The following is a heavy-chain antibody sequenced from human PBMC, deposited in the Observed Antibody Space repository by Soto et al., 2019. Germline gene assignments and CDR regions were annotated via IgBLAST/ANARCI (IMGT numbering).Heavy chain of an antibody. J-gene: IGHJ4*02. CDR1: GGDLTNSG. CDR3: AKEAGASFKS. CDR2: IFPLVAMV. Sequence: QVHLVQSGAEMKKPGSSVKVSCKVSGGDLTNSGISWVRQAPGQGLEWMGGIFPLVAMVDYSQKFQGRVTITADESTNPAYMDLGSLRSEVTAVYYCAKEAGASFKSWGQGTLVIVSS. V-gene: IGHV1-69*12. D-gene: IGHD1-26*01.